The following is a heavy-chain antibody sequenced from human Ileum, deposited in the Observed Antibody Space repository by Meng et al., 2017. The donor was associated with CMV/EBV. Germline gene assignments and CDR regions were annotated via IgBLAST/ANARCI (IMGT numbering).Heavy chain of an antibody. V-gene: IGHV3-11*01. CDR1: ELTFSDYY. J-gene: IGHJ6*02. Sequence: GSLKISCVGSELTFSDYYLYWIRQAPGKGLEWVSYISASGNTMNYADSVKGRFTISRDNAKKSLYLQMNSLRVEDTAIYYCAREVFVGSLGFGMDVWGQGTTVTVSS. CDR2: ISASGNTM. CDR3: AREVFVGSLGFGMDV. D-gene: IGHD1-26*01.